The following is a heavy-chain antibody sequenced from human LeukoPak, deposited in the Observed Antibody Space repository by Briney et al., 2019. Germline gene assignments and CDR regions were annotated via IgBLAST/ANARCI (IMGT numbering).Heavy chain of an antibody. V-gene: IGHV1-8*01. CDR3: TRGSGGRRDN. CDR2: MNPNSGNT. Sequence: ASVKVSCRASGYTFTSCDINWVRQATGQGLEWMGWMNPNSGNTGYGQSFQGRITMTRGISIGTAYMELSNLTSEDTAIYYCTRGSGGRRDNWGQGTLVTVSA. D-gene: IGHD4-23*01. CDR1: GYTFTSCD. J-gene: IGHJ4*02.